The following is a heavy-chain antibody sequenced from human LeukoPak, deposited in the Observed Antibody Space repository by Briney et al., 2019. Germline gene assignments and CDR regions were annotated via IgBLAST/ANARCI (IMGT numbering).Heavy chain of an antibody. CDR3: ARDSSGWSNWYFDL. V-gene: IGHV4-4*08. D-gene: IGHD6-19*01. J-gene: IGHJ2*01. Sequence: PLDTLSLTCSVSGGSITGYYWNWIRQPPGKGLECIGYMFPSGSTNYNPSLKSRVTISEDTSKNQVSLKLTSVTAADTAVYYCARDSSGWSNWYFDLWGRGTLVTVSS. CDR2: MFPSGST. CDR1: GGSITGYY.